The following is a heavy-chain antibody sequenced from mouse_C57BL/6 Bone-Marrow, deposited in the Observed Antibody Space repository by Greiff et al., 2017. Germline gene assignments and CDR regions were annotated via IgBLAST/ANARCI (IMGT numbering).Heavy chain of an antibody. CDR2: INPSSGYT. Sequence: VQLQQSGAELAKPGASVKLSCKASGYTFTSYWMHWVKQRPGQGLEWIGYINPSSGYTTYNQQFKDKAPLTADKSSSTAYMQLSSLTYEDSAVYYCARRGLYYGSPFDYWGQGTTLTVSS. J-gene: IGHJ2*01. V-gene: IGHV1-7*01. CDR3: ARRGLYYGSPFDY. CDR1: GYTFTSYW. D-gene: IGHD1-1*01.